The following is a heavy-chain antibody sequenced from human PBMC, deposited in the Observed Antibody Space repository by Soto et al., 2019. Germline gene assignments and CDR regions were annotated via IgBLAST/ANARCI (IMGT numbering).Heavy chain of an antibody. D-gene: IGHD3-9*01. J-gene: IGHJ3*02. CDR2: IYYTGST. V-gene: IGHV4-39*07. CDR1: RGSISSSNYY. Sequence: SETLSLTCTVSRGSISSSNYYWGWIRQPPGKGLEWIGSIYYTGSTYYNPSLKSRVTISVDTSKNQFSLKLSSVTAADTAVYYCARETYYDILTGYYSERAFDIWGQGTMVTVSS. CDR3: ARETYYDILTGYYSERAFDI.